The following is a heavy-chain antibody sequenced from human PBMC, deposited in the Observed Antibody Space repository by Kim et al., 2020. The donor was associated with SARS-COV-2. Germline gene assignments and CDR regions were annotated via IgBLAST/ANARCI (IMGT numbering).Heavy chain of an antibody. D-gene: IGHD3-16*01. CDR1: GGSFSGYY. V-gene: IGHV4-34*01. CDR3: ARKMSGGAIPPDGYFDY. Sequence: SETLSLTCAVYGGSFSGYYWSWIRQPPGKGLEWIGEINHSGSTNYNPSLKSRVTISVDTSKNQFSLKLSSVTAADTAVYYCARKMSGGAIPPDGYFDYWGQGTLVTVSS. CDR2: INHSGST. J-gene: IGHJ4*02.